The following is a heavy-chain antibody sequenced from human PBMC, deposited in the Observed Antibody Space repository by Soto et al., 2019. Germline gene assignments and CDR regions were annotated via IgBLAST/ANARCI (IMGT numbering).Heavy chain of an antibody. J-gene: IGHJ5*02. CDR3: ARGATDSSGYRWFDP. V-gene: IGHV4-59*08. CDR2: IYYSGST. D-gene: IGHD3-22*01. CDR1: GGSISSYY. Sequence: SETLSLTCTVSGGSISSYYWCWIRQPPGKGLEWIGYIYYSGSTYYNPSLKSRVTISVDTSKNQFSLKLSSVTAADTAVYYCARGATDSSGYRWFDPWGQGTLVTVSS.